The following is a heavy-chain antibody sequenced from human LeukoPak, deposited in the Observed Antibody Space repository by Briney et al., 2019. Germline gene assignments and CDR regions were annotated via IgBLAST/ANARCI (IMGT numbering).Heavy chain of an antibody. CDR1: GGSVSSYY. V-gene: IGHV4-4*08. CDR2: IHNSGRT. J-gene: IGHJ4*02. D-gene: IGHD1-7*01. Sequence: SETLSLTCSVSGGSVSSYYWSWIRQSPGKGLEWIGYIHNSGRTNYNPSLKSRVTGFVDTSKNQFSLKLSSVTAADTAVYYCARLARIQTGTTSYFDYWGQGTLVTVSS. CDR3: ARLARIQTGTTSYFDY.